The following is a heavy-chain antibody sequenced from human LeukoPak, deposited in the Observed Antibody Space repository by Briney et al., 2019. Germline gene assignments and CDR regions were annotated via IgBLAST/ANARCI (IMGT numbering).Heavy chain of an antibody. CDR3: ASGYYYGSGSTHQFDY. CDR2: ISYDGSNK. J-gene: IGHJ4*02. D-gene: IGHD3-10*01. Sequence: GRSLRLSCAASGFTFSSYGMHWVRQAPGKGLEWVAVISYDGSNKYYADSVKGRFTISRDNSKNTLYLQMNSLRAEDTAVYYCASGYYYGSGSTHQFDYWGQGTLVTVSS. CDR1: GFTFSSYG. V-gene: IGHV3-30*03.